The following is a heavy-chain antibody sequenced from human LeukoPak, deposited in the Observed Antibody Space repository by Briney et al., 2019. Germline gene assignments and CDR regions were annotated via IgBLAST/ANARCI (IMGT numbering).Heavy chain of an antibody. CDR3: ARDLKLRWLQGEYYFDY. D-gene: IGHD5-24*01. Sequence: PGGSLRLSCAASGFTFSSYGMHWVRQAPGKGLEWAAVIWYDGSNKYYADSVKGRFTISRDNSKNTLYLQMNSLRAEDTAVYYCARDLKLRWLQGEYYFDYWGQGTLVTVSS. V-gene: IGHV3-33*01. CDR1: GFTFSSYG. CDR2: IWYDGSNK. J-gene: IGHJ4*02.